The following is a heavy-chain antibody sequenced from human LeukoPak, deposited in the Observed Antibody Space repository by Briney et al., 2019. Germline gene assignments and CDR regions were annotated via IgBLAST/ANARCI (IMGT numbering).Heavy chain of an antibody. D-gene: IGHD3-22*01. J-gene: IGHJ4*02. CDR3: ASFPYYYGSSGY. CDR2: IYYSGST. V-gene: IGHV4-39*01. CDR1: GGSISSSSYY. Sequence: SETLSLTCTVSGGSISSSSYYWGWIRQPPGKGLEWIGSIYYSGSTYYNPSLKSRVTISVVTSKNQFSLKLSSVTAADTAVYYCASFPYYYGSSGYWGQGTLVTVSS.